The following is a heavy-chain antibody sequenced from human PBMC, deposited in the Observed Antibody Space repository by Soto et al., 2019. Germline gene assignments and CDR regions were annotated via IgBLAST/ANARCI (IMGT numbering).Heavy chain of an antibody. CDR3: ARERNYYYMDV. CDR2: NSGRSSII. V-gene: IGHV3-48*01. Sequence: EVLLVESGGGLVQPGGSLRLSCAASGFTLSNYTLNWVRQAPGKGLEWVSYNSGRSSIIYYADSVKGRFTISRDNAKSSLYLQMDRLTAEDTALYYCARERNYYYMDVWGKGTTVTVSS. CDR1: GFTLSNYT. J-gene: IGHJ6*03.